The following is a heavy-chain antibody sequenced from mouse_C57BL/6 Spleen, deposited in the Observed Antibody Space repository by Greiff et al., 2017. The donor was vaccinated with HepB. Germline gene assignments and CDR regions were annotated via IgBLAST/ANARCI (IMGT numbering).Heavy chain of an antibody. V-gene: IGHV14-4*01. Sequence: VQLQQSGAELVRPGASVKLSCTASGFNIKDDYMHWVKQRPEQGLEWIGWIDPENGDTEYASKFQGKATITADTSSSTAYLQLSSLTSEDTAVYYCTTWTFAYWGQGTLVTVSA. CDR3: TTWTFAY. J-gene: IGHJ3*01. CDR1: GFNIKDDY. CDR2: IDPENGDT.